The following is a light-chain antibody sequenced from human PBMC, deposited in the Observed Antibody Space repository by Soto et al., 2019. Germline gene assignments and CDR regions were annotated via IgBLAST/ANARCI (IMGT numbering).Light chain of an antibody. CDR3: QSYDSRLNGYV. CDR1: SSNIGAGYD. Sequence: QSVLTQPPSVSGAPGQRVTIPCTGSSSNIGAGYDVHWYQQLPGTAPKLLIYGNSNRPSGVPDRFSGSKSGTSASLAITGLQAEDEAEYYCQSYDSRLNGYVFGTGTKVTVL. CDR2: GNS. J-gene: IGLJ1*01. V-gene: IGLV1-40*01.